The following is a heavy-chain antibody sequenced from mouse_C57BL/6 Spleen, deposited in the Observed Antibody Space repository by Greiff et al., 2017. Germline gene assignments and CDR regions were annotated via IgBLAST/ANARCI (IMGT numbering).Heavy chain of an antibody. D-gene: IGHD1-1*01. CDR2: IYPRSGNT. J-gene: IGHJ1*03. CDR3: ARSYYGSSSDGYFDV. V-gene: IGHV1-81*01. Sequence: QVQLQQSGAELARPGASVKLSCKASGYTFTSYGISWVKQRTGQGLEWIGEIYPRSGNTYYNEKFKGKATLTADKSSSTAYMELRSLTSEDSAVYFGARSYYGSSSDGYFDVWGTGTTVTVSS. CDR1: GYTFTSYG.